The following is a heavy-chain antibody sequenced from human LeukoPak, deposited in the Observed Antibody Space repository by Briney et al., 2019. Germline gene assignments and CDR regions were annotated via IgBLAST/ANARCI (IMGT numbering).Heavy chain of an antibody. D-gene: IGHD1-1*01. CDR1: GYTFTSYG. J-gene: IGHJ3*02. V-gene: IGHV1-18*01. Sequence: ASVKVSCKASGYTFTSYGISWVRQAPGQGLEWMGWISAYNGNTNYAQKLQGRVTMTTDTSTSTAYMELRSLRSDDTAVYYCARSTSGLERRPRAFDIWGQGTMVTVSS. CDR3: ARSTSGLERRPRAFDI. CDR2: ISAYNGNT.